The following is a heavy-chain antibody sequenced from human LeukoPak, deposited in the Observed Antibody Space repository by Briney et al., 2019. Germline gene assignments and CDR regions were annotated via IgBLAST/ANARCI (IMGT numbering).Heavy chain of an antibody. J-gene: IGHJ6*02. Sequence: GASVKVSCKASGGTFSSYAISWVRQAPGQGLEWMGRIIPILGIANYAQKFQGRVTITADKSTSTAYMELSSLRSEDTAVYYCAGRHGDGSYGMDVWGQGTTVTVSS. CDR2: IIPILGIA. CDR3: AGRHGDGSYGMDV. D-gene: IGHD4-17*01. CDR1: GGTFSSYA. V-gene: IGHV1-69*04.